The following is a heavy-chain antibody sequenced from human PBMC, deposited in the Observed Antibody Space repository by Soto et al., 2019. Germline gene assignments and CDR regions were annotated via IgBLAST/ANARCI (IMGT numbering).Heavy chain of an antibody. J-gene: IGHJ6*02. Sequence: QVQLVQSGAEVKKPGASVKVSCKASDYTFTSYGISWVRQAPGQGLEWMGWINTYSGNTDYARKCQGRGTMTTDTSTSTAYREMRSLRFDDMAVYYCARAAETRYYGMDVWGQGTTVTVSS. V-gene: IGHV1-18*03. CDR1: DYTFTSYG. CDR3: ARAAETRYYGMDV. CDR2: INTYSGNT.